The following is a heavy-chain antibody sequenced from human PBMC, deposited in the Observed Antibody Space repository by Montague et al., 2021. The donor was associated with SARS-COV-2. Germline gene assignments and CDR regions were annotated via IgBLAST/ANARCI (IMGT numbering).Heavy chain of an antibody. J-gene: IGHJ6*02. CDR3: ARGVRIANRPDRFSYSMDI. CDR2: INHGGST. Sequence: SETLSLTCGVNGTSFTDHYWTWIRQSPGGGLEWIGEINHGGSTNYNPSPRNRLIILVDTSKIKSSLRRYSVTAADTAIFYCARGVRIANRPDRFSYSMDIWGRGTTVTVSS. D-gene: IGHD6-13*01. CDR1: GTSFTDHY. V-gene: IGHV4-34*01.